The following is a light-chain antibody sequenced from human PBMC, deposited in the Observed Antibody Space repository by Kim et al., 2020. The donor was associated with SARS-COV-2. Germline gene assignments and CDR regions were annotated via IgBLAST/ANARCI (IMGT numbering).Light chain of an antibody. Sequence: ASVQLTCALSRGHRDTFIAWLQQQPEKGPRYVMKVNSDGSHDRGYGIPDRFSGSRSGAERYLTISSLQSEDEADYYCQTWDTGIRVFGGGTQLTVL. CDR3: QTWDTGIRV. V-gene: IGLV4-69*01. CDR2: VNSDGSH. CDR1: RGHRDTF. J-gene: IGLJ2*01.